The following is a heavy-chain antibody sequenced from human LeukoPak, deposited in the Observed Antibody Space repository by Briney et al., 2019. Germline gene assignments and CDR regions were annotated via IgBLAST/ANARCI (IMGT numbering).Heavy chain of an antibody. J-gene: IGHJ4*02. CDR1: GFTFSDYY. CDR2: ISSSGSTI. CDR3: ARENPRSPDFDY. Sequence: PGGSLRLSCAASGFTFSDYYMSWIRQAPGKGLEWVSYISSSGSTIYYADSVKGRSTISRDNAKNSLYLQMNSLRAEDTAVYYCARENPRSPDFDYWGQGTLVIVSS. V-gene: IGHV3-11*01.